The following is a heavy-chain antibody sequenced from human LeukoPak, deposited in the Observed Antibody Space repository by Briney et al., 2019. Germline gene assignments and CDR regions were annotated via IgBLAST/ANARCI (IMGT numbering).Heavy chain of an antibody. CDR3: VRDEPYLFTNDPFDT. CDR1: GFSFSDHW. CDR2: IKKDGSEQ. J-gene: IGHJ3*02. V-gene: IGHV3-7*01. D-gene: IGHD2-8*01. Sequence: PGGSLRLSCVASGFSFSDHWMNWFRQAPGKGLEWVATIKKDGSEQYYVDSMKGRLTISRDNAKNSVYLQIHNLRAEDTAVYYCVRDEPYLFTNDPFDTWGQGTMVTVSS.